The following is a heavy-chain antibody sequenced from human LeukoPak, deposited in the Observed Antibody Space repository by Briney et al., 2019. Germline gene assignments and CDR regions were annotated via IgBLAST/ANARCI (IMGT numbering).Heavy chain of an antibody. CDR2: INHSGST. J-gene: IGHJ3*02. D-gene: IGHD1-7*01. CDR1: GGSFSGYY. V-gene: IGHV4-34*01. Sequence: PSETLSLTCAVYGGSFSGYYWSWIRQPPGKGLEWIGEINHSGSTNYNPPLKSRVTISVDTSKNQFSLKLSSVTAADTAVYYCATGPGGDGTTNTPDAFDIWGQGTMVTVSS. CDR3: ATGPGGDGTTNTPDAFDI.